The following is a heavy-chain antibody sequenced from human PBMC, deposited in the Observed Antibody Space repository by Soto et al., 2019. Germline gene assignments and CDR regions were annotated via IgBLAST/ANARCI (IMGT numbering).Heavy chain of an antibody. CDR2: IIPIFGTA. D-gene: IGHD3-9*01. V-gene: IGHV1-69*13. J-gene: IGHJ4*02. CDR1: GGTFSSYA. CDR3: ACRLYDILTGHFDY. Sequence: GASVKVSCKASGGTFSSYAISWVRQAPGQGLEWMGGIIPIFGTANYAQKFQGRVTITADESTGTAYMELSSLRSEDTAVYYFACRLYDILTGHFDYWGQGTLVTVSS.